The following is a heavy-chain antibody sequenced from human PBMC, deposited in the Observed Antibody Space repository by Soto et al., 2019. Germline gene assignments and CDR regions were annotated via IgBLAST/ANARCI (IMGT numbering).Heavy chain of an antibody. V-gene: IGHV3-33*01. CDR1: GFTFSSYG. Sequence: QVQLVESGRGVVQPGRSLRLSCVASGFTFSSYGMYWVRQAPGKGLEWVALIWYDGSKKYHADSVKGRFTISRDNSDDTLYLQMNSLRAYDTDVYYCARVVRSGSSTSCQKEYYYSMDVWCKGTTVTVS. CDR3: ARVVRSGSSTSCQKEYYYSMDV. CDR2: IWYDGSKK. D-gene: IGHD2-2*01. J-gene: IGHJ6*03.